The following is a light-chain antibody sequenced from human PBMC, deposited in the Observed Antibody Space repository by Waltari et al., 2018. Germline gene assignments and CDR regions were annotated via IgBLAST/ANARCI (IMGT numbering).Light chain of an antibody. CDR1: TLGDKY. V-gene: IGLV3-1*01. CDR2: QDS. J-gene: IGLJ2*01. Sequence: SYELTQPPSVSVSPGPTASIPCSGDTLGDKYACWYQQKPGQSPVLVIYQDSKRPSGIPERFSGSNSGNTATLTISGTQAMDEADYYCQAREVFGGGTKLTVL. CDR3: QAREV.